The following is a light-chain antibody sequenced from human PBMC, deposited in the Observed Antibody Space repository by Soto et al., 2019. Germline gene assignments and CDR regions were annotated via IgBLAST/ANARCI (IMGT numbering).Light chain of an antibody. CDR3: CSYAGASTYV. Sequence: QSALTQPRSVSGSPGHSVTISCTGTSSDVGGYSYVSWYQQHPGKAPKLMIPDFSKRPSGVPDRFSGSKFGNTASLTISGLQAEDEADYYCCSYAGASTYVFGSGTKLTVL. J-gene: IGLJ1*01. V-gene: IGLV2-11*01. CDR2: DFS. CDR1: SSDVGGYSY.